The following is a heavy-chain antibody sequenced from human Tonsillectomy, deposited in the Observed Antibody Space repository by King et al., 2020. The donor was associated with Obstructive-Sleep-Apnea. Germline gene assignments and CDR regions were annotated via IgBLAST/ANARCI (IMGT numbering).Heavy chain of an antibody. Sequence: LQLQESGPGLVKPSETLSLTCTVSGGSISSSSYCWGWIRQPPGKGLEWIGTISYSGSTYYNPSLKSRVTISLDTSKNQFSLKLSSVTAADTAVYYCARDSRGLTGHNWFDPWGQGTLVTVSA. CDR2: ISYSGST. J-gene: IGHJ5*02. D-gene: IGHD1-20*01. CDR1: GGSISSSSYC. CDR3: ARDSRGLTGHNWFDP. V-gene: IGHV4-39*07.